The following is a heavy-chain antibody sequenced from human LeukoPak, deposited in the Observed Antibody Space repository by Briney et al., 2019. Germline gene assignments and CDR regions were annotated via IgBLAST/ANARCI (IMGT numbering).Heavy chain of an antibody. J-gene: IGHJ4*02. CDR2: INSDGSST. V-gene: IGHV3-74*01. CDR1: GFTFSSYW. D-gene: IGHD3-3*01. CDR3: ARSTIFGVEIDY. Sequence: QAGGSLRPSCAASGFTFSSYWMHWVRQAPGKGLVWVSRINSDGSSTSYADSVKCRFTISRDNAKNTLYLQMNSLRAEDTAVYYCARSTIFGVEIDYWGQGTLVTVSS.